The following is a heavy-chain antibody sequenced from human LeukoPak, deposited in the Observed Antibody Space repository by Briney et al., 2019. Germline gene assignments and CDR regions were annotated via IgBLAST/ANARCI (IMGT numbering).Heavy chain of an antibody. CDR1: GFSFSGFW. J-gene: IGHJ6*04. D-gene: IGHD1-14*01. V-gene: IGHV3-7*03. CDR3: ARDRGTTPGIYYGMDV. CDR2: IKQDGSEK. Sequence: GGSLRLSCVASGFSFSGFWIRWVRQAPGKGLEWVAAIKQDGSEKHYVDSVKGRTTISRDNAQNSLYLQINSLRVEDSAVYYCARDRGTTPGIYYGMDVWGKGTTVTVSS.